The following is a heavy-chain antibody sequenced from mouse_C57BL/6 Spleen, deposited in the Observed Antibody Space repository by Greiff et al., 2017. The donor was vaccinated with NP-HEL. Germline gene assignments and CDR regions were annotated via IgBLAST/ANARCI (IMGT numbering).Heavy chain of an antibody. J-gene: IGHJ2*01. Sequence: EVKLVESGGGLVKPGGSLKLSCAASGFTFSSYAMSWVRQTPEKRLEWVATISDGGSYTYYPDNVKGRFTISRDNAKNNLYLQMSHLKSEDTAMYYCARDGGVEGYFDYWGQGTTLTVSS. D-gene: IGHD1-1*01. CDR2: ISDGGSYT. CDR3: ARDGGVEGYFDY. V-gene: IGHV5-4*01. CDR1: GFTFSSYA.